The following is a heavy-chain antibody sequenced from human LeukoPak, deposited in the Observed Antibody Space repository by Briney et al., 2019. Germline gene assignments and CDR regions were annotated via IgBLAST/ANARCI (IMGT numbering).Heavy chain of an antibody. Sequence: GGSLRLSCAACGFTFSIYDMHWVRHGTGEGLEWVSGIGTDSDTFYPGSVKGQFTISRDNSRDTLYLQMNSLRAEDTAVYYCAKGYYDYVWGSYYFDYWGQGTLVTVSS. CDR1: GFTFSIYD. V-gene: IGHV3-13*03. CDR3: AKGYYDYVWGSYYFDY. CDR2: IGTDSDT. D-gene: IGHD3-16*01. J-gene: IGHJ4*02.